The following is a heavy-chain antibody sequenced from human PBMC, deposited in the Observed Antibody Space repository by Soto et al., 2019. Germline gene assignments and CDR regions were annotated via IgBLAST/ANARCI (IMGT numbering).Heavy chain of an antibody. CDR1: GGSISSYY. D-gene: IGHD3-22*01. CDR2: IYYSGGT. V-gene: IGHV4-59*01. CDR3: ARGTYYYDSSGYLFDY. J-gene: IGHJ4*02. Sequence: PSETLSLTCTVSGGSISSYYWSWIRQPPGKGLEWIGYIYYSGGTNYNPSLKSRVTISVDTSKNQFSLKLSSVTAADTAVYYCARGTYYYDSSGYLFDYWGQGTLVTVSS.